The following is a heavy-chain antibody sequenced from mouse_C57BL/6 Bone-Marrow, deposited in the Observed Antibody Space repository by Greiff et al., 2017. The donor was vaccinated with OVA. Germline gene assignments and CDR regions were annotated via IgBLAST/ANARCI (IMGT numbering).Heavy chain of an antibody. D-gene: IGHD1-1*01. CDR2: IHPNSGST. Sequence: VQLQQPGAELVKPGASVKLSCKASGYTFTSYWMHWVKQRPGQGPEWIGMIHPNSGSTNYNEKFKSKATLTVDKSSSTAYMQLSSLTSEDSAVYYCARWRHYYGSSYPYYYAMDYWGQGTSVTVSS. CDR1: GYTFTSYW. J-gene: IGHJ4*01. CDR3: ARWRHYYGSSYPYYYAMDY. V-gene: IGHV1-64*01.